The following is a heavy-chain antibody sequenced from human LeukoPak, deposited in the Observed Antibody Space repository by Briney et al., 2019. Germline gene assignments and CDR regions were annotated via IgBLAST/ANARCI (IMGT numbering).Heavy chain of an antibody. D-gene: IGHD4-17*01. CDR1: GGSISSGSYY. V-gene: IGHV4-61*02. Sequence: PSQTLSLTCTVSGGSISSGSYYWSWIRQPAGKGLEWIGRIYTSGSTNYNPSLKSRVTISVDTSKNQFSLKLSSVTAADTAVYYCARDLGIYGDRPYYYYYMDVWGKGTTVTISS. CDR2: IYTSGST. CDR3: ARDLGIYGDRPYYYYYMDV. J-gene: IGHJ6*03.